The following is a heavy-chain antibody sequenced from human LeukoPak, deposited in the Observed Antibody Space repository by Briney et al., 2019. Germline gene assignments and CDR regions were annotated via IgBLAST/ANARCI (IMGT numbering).Heavy chain of an antibody. J-gene: IGHJ5*02. CDR2: IFNSGNT. CDR3: ARSRADSSGYYGWFDP. D-gene: IGHD3-22*01. CDR1: GYSISNGYY. V-gene: IGHV4-38-2*02. Sequence: SETLSLTCTVSGYSISNGYYWGWIRPPPGKGLEGIGSIFNSGNTHYTPSLKSRVTISVETPKNQFSLKLSSVTAADTAVYYCARSRADSSGYYGWFDPWGQGTLVTVSS.